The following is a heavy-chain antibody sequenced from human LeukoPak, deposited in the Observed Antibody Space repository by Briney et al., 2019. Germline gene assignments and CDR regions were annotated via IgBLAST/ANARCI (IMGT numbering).Heavy chain of an antibody. CDR1: GYTFTSYD. V-gene: IGHV1-18*01. J-gene: IGHJ4*02. CDR2: ISAYSGNT. Sequence: GASVKVSRKASGYTFTSYDINWVRQATGQGLEWMGWISAYSGNTNYAQKLQGRLTMTTDTSTSTAYMELRSLRSDDTAVYYCARETGARIFGYFDYWGQGTLVTVSS. D-gene: IGHD3-10*02. CDR3: ARETGARIFGYFDY.